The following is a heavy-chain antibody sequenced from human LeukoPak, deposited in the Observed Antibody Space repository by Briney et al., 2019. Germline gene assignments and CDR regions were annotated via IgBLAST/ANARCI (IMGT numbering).Heavy chain of an antibody. CDR3: ARGSLAIFD. Sequence: GGSLRLSCAASGLTFNNNEMNWVRQAPGKGLEWVSYISSSGRTIYYADSVKGRLTISRENAKNSLYLQMNSLRAEDTAAYYCARGSLAIFDWGQGTLVTVSS. CDR1: GLTFNNNE. J-gene: IGHJ4*02. D-gene: IGHD3-9*01. V-gene: IGHV3-48*03. CDR2: ISSSGRTI.